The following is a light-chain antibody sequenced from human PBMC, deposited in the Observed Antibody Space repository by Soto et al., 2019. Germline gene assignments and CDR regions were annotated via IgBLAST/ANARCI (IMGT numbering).Light chain of an antibody. Sequence: DIQMTQSPSSLSASVGDRVTITCRASQSISNYLIWYRQKPGKAPRILISATSILQSGVPSRFSGSGSGTDFTLTISSLQPEDFATYYCQHNYNIPRTFGQGTRLEIK. CDR1: QSISNY. CDR3: QHNYNIPRT. J-gene: IGKJ5*01. CDR2: ATS. V-gene: IGKV1-39*01.